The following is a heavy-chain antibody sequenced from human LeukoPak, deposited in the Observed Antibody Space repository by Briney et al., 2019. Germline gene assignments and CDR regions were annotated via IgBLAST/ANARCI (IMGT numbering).Heavy chain of an antibody. J-gene: IGHJ4*02. V-gene: IGHV3-33*01. CDR2: IWFDGSNK. Sequence: GRSLRLSCAASGFIFSNDAMHWVRQAPGKGLEWVAFIWFDGSNKHYADSVKGRFTISRDNSEDTLYLQMNSLRAEDTAVYYCVRDPAASGFAFESRGRGALVTVSS. CDR3: VRDPAASGFAFES. D-gene: IGHD1-14*01. CDR1: GFIFSNDA.